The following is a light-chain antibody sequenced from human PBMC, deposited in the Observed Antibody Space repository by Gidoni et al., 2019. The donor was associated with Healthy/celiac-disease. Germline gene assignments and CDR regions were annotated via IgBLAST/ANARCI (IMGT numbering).Light chain of an antibody. J-gene: IGKJ2*04. Sequence: EFVLTQSPGTLSLSPGERATLSCSASQSVSSSYLDWYQQKPGQAPRLLIYGASSRATGIPDRFSGSGSGTDFTLTISRLGPEDFAVYYCQQYGSSPMCSFGQGTKLEIK. CDR2: GAS. V-gene: IGKV3-20*01. CDR1: QSVSSSY. CDR3: QQYGSSPMCS.